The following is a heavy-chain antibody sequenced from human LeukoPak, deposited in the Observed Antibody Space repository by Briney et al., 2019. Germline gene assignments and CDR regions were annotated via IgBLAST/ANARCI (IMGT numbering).Heavy chain of an antibody. J-gene: IGHJ3*02. CDR1: GFTFSSYD. D-gene: IGHD5-18*01. CDR3: ASPVDTNAFDI. Sequence: PGGSLRLSCAVSGFTFSSYDMSWVRQAPGKGLEWVSAISGSGGSTYYADSVKGRFTISRDNAKKSLYLQMNSLRAEDTAVYYCASPVDTNAFDIWGQGTMVTVSS. CDR2: ISGSGGST. V-gene: IGHV3-23*01.